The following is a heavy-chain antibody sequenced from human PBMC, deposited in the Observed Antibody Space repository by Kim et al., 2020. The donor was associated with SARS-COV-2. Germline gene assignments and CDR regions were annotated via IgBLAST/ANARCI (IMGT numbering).Heavy chain of an antibody. Sequence: GGSLRLSCAASGFTFSSYWMSWVRQAPGKGLEWVANIKYDGSEKYYVDSVKGRFSISSDNAKNSLYLQMNSLRGEDTAVYYCARMSHNYAFDYWGQGTLV. D-gene: IGHD3-16*01. V-gene: IGHV3-7*03. CDR2: IKYDGSEK. CDR3: ARMSHNYAFDY. J-gene: IGHJ4*02. CDR1: GFTFSSYW.